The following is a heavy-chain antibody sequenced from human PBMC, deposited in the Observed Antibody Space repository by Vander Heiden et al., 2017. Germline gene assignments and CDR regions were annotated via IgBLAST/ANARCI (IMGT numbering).Heavy chain of an antibody. V-gene: IGHV3-33*01. CDR1: GFTFSSYA. CDR3: ARGDGRWGVDC. J-gene: IGHJ4*02. D-gene: IGHD3-16*01. CDR2: IWSKGSKK. Sequence: QVQLVESGGGVVQPGTSLRLSWAASGFTFSSYAMHRVRQAAGKGMEWVAVIWSKGSKKNDADSVKGRITIARDNSKSTLYLKMNTMRVEDTAVYYVARGDGRWGVDCWGQGTMVTVSS.